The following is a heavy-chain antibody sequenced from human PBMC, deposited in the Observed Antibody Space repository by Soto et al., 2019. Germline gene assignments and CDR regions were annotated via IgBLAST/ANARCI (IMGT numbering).Heavy chain of an antibody. CDR2: IYYSGST. CDR3: ARGEYSSSSPVRFDP. Sequence: SETQSLTSTVSGGNIRSGGYYWSWIRQHPGKGLEWIGYIYYSGSTYYNPSLKSRVTISVDTSKNQFSLKLSSVTAADTAVYYCARGEYSSSSPVRFDPWGQGTLVTVSS. J-gene: IGHJ5*02. D-gene: IGHD6-6*01. CDR1: GGNIRSGGYY. V-gene: IGHV4-31*03.